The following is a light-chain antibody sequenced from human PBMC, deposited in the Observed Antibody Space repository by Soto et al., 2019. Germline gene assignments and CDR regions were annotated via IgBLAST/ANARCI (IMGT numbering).Light chain of an antibody. CDR2: DAS. CDR1: QSVSSY. Sequence: EIMLTQSPATLSLSPGERATLSCRASQSVSSYLAWYQQKPGQAPRLLIYDASNRATGIPARFSGSGSGTEFTLTISSLQAEDFAVYYCKQYKEWPPFTFGQGTRLEIK. CDR3: KQYKEWPPFT. J-gene: IGKJ5*01. V-gene: IGKV3-11*01.